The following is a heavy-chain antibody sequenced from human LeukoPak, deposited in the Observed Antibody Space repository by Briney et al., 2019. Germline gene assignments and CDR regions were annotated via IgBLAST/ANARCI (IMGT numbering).Heavy chain of an antibody. V-gene: IGHV4-61*02. CDR2: IYTSGST. J-gene: IGHJ5*02. D-gene: IGHD2-2*01. CDR3: ARDMPYNWFDP. CDR1: GGSISSGSYY. Sequence: SETLPLTCAVSGGSISSGSYYWSWIRQPAGKGLEWIGRIYTSGSTNYNPSLKSRVTISVDTSKTPFSLKLSPVTAADTAVYYCARDMPYNWFDPWGQGTLVTVSS.